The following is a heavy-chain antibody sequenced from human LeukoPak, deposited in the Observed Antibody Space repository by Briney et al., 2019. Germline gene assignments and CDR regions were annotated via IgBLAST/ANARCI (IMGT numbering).Heavy chain of an antibody. CDR3: ASLDTAMVTDVGY. D-gene: IGHD5-18*01. Sequence: GGSLRLSCAASGFTFSSYWMSWFRQAPGKGREGVACIKQDDSEKYYVDSVKGRFTISRDNAKNSLYLQMSSLRAEDTAVYYCASLDTAMVTDVGYWGQGTLVTVSS. CDR2: IKQDDSEK. J-gene: IGHJ4*02. CDR1: GFTFSSYW. V-gene: IGHV3-7*01.